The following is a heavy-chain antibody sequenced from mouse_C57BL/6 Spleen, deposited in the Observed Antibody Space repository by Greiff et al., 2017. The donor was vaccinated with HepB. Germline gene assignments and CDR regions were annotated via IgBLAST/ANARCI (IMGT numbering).Heavy chain of an antibody. CDR3: AREGNYYGLDY. Sequence: EVQVVESGPGLVKPSQSLSLTCSVTGYSITSGYYWNWIRQFPGNKLEWMGYISYDGSNNYNPSLKNRISITRDTSKNQFFLKLNSVTTEDTATYYCAREGNYYGLDYWGQGTTLTVSS. V-gene: IGHV3-6*01. J-gene: IGHJ2*01. CDR1: GYSITSGYY. D-gene: IGHD1-1*01. CDR2: ISYDGSN.